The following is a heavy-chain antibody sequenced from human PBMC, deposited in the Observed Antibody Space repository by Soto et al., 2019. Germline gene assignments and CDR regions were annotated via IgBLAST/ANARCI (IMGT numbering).Heavy chain of an antibody. Sequence: GSLRLSCAASGFTFSSYAMSWVRQAPGKGLEWVSAISGSGGSTYYADSVKGRFTISRDNSKNTLYLQMNSLRAEDTAVYYCAKLPLLWFGELLYFDYWGQGTLVTVSS. V-gene: IGHV3-23*01. J-gene: IGHJ4*02. CDR3: AKLPLLWFGELLYFDY. D-gene: IGHD3-10*01. CDR2: ISGSGGST. CDR1: GFTFSSYA.